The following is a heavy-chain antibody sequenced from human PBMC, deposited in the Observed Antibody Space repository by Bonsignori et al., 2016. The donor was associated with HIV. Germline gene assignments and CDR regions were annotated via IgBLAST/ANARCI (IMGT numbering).Heavy chain of an antibody. J-gene: IGHJ4*02. D-gene: IGHD3-16*02. CDR2: IIPILGIA. V-gene: IGHV1-69*10. Sequence: WVRQAPGQGLEWMGGIIPILGIANYAQKFQGRVTITADESTSTAYMELSSLRSEDTAVYYCARKKGYPPQYYFDYWGQGTLVTVSS. CDR3: ARKKGYPPQYYFDY.